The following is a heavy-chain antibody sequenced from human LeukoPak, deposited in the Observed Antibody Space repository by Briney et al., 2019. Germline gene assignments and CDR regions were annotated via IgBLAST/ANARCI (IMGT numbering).Heavy chain of an antibody. J-gene: IGHJ4*02. V-gene: IGHV3-64D*06. D-gene: IGHD6-13*01. CDR2: ISSNGGST. CDR1: GFTFSSYA. CDR3: VKGDIAAAGTQGFDY. Sequence: PGGSLRLSCSASGFTFSSYAMHWVRQAPGKGLEYVSAISSNGGSTYYADSVKGTFTISRDNSKNTLYLQMSSLRAEDTAVYYCVKGDIAAAGTQGFDYWGQGTLVTVSS.